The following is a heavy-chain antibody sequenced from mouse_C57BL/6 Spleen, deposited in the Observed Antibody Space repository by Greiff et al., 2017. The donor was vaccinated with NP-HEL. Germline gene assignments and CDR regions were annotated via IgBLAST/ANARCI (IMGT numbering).Heavy chain of an antibody. CDR3: AIEGALFDGSSPWYFDV. J-gene: IGHJ1*03. V-gene: IGHV1-74*01. Sequence: VQLQQPGAELVKPGASVKVSCKASGYTFTSYWMHWVKQRPGQGLEWIGRIHPSDSDTNYNQKFKGKATLTVDKSSSTAYMQLSSLTSEDSAVYYCAIEGALFDGSSPWYFDVWGTGTTVTVSS. CDR2: IHPSDSDT. D-gene: IGHD1-1*01. CDR1: GYTFTSYW.